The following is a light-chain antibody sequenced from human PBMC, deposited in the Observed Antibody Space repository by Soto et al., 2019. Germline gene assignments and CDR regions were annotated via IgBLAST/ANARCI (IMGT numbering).Light chain of an antibody. Sequence: QAVVTQPPSASGTPGQRVTISCSGGTSNIESNTVNWYQQLPGMAPKLLIYRNNQRPSGVPDRFSGSKSGTSAALAISGLQSEDEADYYCATWDDSLHGVVFGGGTQLTVL. CDR3: ATWDDSLHGVV. J-gene: IGLJ7*01. V-gene: IGLV1-44*01. CDR1: TSNIESNT. CDR2: RNN.